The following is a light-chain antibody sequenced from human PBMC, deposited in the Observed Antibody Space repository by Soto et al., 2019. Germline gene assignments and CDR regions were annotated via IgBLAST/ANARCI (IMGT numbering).Light chain of an antibody. CDR1: QGIRNW. J-gene: IGKJ1*01. Sequence: DIQMTQSPSSVAASIGDRVTITCRASQGIRNWLAWYQQTPGKAPELLIFAASSMQSGVPSRFSGSGSGTEFTLTISSLQPDDFATYYCQHYNSYSEAFGQGTKVDNK. CDR3: QHYNSYSEA. CDR2: AAS. V-gene: IGKV1D-16*01.